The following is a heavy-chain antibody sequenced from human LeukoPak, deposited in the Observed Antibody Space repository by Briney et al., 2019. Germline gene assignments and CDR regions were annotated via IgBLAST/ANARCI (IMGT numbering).Heavy chain of an antibody. J-gene: IGHJ3*02. V-gene: IGHV3-13*04. CDR2: ICTAGDT. CDR1: GFTFSSYD. Sequence: GGSLRLSCAASGFTFSSYDMHWVRQATGKGLEWVSAICTAGDTYYPGSVKGRFTISRENAKNSLYLQMNSLRAGDTAVYYCARGNAYCGGDCSRNDAFDIWGQGTMVTVSS. CDR3: ARGNAYCGGDCSRNDAFDI. D-gene: IGHD2-21*02.